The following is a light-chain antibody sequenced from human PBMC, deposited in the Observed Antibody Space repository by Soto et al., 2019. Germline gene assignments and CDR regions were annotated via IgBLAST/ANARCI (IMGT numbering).Light chain of an antibody. V-gene: IGLV2-14*03. CDR3: NSYTSSRTLV. Sequence: QSALTQPASVSGSPGQSITISCTGTSNDVGGYNYVSWYQQHPGEAPKLMIYDVSTRPSGISSRFSGSKSGNTASLTISGLQAEDEADYYCNSYTSSRTLVFGGGTKLTVL. CDR2: DVS. CDR1: SNDVGGYNY. J-gene: IGLJ2*01.